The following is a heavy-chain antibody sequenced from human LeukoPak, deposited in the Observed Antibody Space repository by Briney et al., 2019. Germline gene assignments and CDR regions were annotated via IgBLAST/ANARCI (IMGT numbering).Heavy chain of an antibody. J-gene: IGHJ4*02. CDR1: GGSISSYY. Sequence: PSETLSLTCSVFGGSISSYYWTWIRQSPARGLEWIRHIYYSGSPNYNPSLKSRVTISSDTSKNHFSLKVTSVTAADTAFYYCARLSRAGEDYWGQGILVTVSS. CDR2: IYYSGSP. D-gene: IGHD3-16*01. V-gene: IGHV4-59*01. CDR3: ARLSRAGEDY.